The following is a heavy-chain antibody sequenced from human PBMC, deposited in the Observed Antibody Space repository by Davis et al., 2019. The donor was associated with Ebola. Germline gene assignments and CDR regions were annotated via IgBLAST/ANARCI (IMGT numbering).Heavy chain of an antibody. V-gene: IGHV4-34*01. Sequence: PGGSLRLSCAVYGGSFSGYYWRWIRQAPGKGLEWIGEFNHSGSTNYNPSLTSRVTISVDTSRNQFSLKLSAVTAADTAVYYCARNVSGNGWVDPWGQGTLVTVSS. CDR1: GGSFSGYY. CDR3: ARNVSGNGWVDP. CDR2: FNHSGST. D-gene: IGHD4-23*01. J-gene: IGHJ5*02.